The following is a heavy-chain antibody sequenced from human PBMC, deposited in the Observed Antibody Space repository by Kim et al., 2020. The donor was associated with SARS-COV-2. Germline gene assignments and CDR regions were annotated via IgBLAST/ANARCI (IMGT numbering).Heavy chain of an antibody. CDR3: ARERKGSSSWFNRVPHDAFDI. CDR1: GGSISSSNW. J-gene: IGHJ3*02. CDR2: IYHSGST. Sequence: SETLSLTCAVSGGSISSSNWWSWVRQPPGKGLEWIGEIYHSGSTNYNPSLKSRVTISVDKSKNQFSLKLSSVTAADTAVYYCARERKGSSSWFNRVPHDAFDIWGQGTMVTVSS. V-gene: IGHV4-4*02. D-gene: IGHD6-13*01.